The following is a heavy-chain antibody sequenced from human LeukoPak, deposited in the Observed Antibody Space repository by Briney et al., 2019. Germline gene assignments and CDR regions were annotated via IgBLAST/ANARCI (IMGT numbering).Heavy chain of an antibody. CDR1: GFTFSSYS. J-gene: IGHJ4*02. CDR3: AREEVTYCSITSCYSGVDY. V-gene: IGHV3-21*01. CDR2: INSGSSHR. Sequence: GGSLRLSCAASGFTFSSYSMAWVRQAPGKGLEWVSSINSGSSHRIHADSVKGRFTISRDNAKNSLYLQMNSLRAEDTAVYYCAREEVTYCSITSCYSGVDYWGQGTLVTVSS. D-gene: IGHD2-2*01.